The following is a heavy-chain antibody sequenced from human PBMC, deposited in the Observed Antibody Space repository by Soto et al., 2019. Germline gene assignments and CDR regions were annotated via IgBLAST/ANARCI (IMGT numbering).Heavy chain of an antibody. CDR3: AREFESIFGVVIRYYYYYMDV. CDR1: GFTFSSYW. J-gene: IGHJ6*03. CDR2: IKQDGSEK. D-gene: IGHD3-3*01. V-gene: IGHV3-7*01. Sequence: PGGSLRLSCAASGFTFSSYWMSWVRQAPGKGLEWVANIKQDGSEKYYVDSVKGRFTISRDNAKNSLYLQMNSLRAEDTAVYYCAREFESIFGVVIRYYYYYMDVWGKGTTVTVSS.